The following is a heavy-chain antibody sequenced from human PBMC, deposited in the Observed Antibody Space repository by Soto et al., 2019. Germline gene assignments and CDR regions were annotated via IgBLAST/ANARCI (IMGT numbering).Heavy chain of an antibody. CDR2: ISGGSALI. J-gene: IGHJ4*02. CDR3: ATRNRGYSGYVMY. D-gene: IGHD5-12*01. CDR1: GFTFSSYS. Sequence: EVQLVESGGGLVQPGGSLRLSCAASGFTFSSYSMSWVRQTPGKGLEWVSHISGGSALIYYADSVKGRFTISRDNAKNSLYLQMNSLRAEDTAVYYCATRNRGYSGYVMYWGQGTVVTVSS. V-gene: IGHV3-48*01.